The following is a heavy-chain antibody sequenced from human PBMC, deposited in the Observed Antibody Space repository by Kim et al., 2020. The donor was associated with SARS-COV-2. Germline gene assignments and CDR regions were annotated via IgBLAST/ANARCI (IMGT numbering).Heavy chain of an antibody. Sequence: SPALKSRFTMSVDTSKNQFSLKLTSVTAADTAIYYCVRERQGYNWWRALDIWGHGANVTVSS. CDR3: VRERQGYNWWRALDI. V-gene: IGHV4-4*07. J-gene: IGHJ3*02. D-gene: IGHD5-12*01.